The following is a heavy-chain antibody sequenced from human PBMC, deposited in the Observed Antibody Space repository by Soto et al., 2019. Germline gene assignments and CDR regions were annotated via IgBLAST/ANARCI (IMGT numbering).Heavy chain of an antibody. Sequence: GGSLRLSCAASGFTFSSYSMNWVRQAPGKGLEWVSSISSSSSYIYYADSVKGRFTISRDNAKNSLYLQMNSLRAEDTAVYYCARRTLWYYFDYWGQGTLVTSPQ. CDR3: ARRTLWYYFDY. D-gene: IGHD2-21*01. J-gene: IGHJ4*02. CDR1: GFTFSSYS. V-gene: IGHV3-21*01. CDR2: ISSSSSYI.